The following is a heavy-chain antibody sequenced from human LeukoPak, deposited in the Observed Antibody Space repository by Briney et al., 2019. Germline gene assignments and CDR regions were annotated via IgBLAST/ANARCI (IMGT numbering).Heavy chain of an antibody. CDR3: AKGTGRYWTFFDY. CDR1: GFTFDDYA. Sequence: GGSLRLSCAGSGFTFDDYAMHWVRQAPGKGPEWVSGISWNSGSIDYAETVKGRFTISRDNAKNSLYLQMNSLRPEDTAFYYCAKGTGRYWTFFDYWGQGTLVTVSS. V-gene: IGHV3-9*01. J-gene: IGHJ4*02. CDR2: ISWNSGSI. D-gene: IGHD1-26*01.